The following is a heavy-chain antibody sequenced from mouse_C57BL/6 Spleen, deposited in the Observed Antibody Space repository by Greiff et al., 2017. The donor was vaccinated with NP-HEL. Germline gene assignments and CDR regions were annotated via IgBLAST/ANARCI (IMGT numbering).Heavy chain of an antibody. Sequence: QVQLQQPGAELVKPGASVKLSCKASGYTFTSYWMQWVNQRPGQGLEWIGEIDPSDSYTNYNQKFKGKATLTVDTSSSTAYMQLSSLTSEDSAVYYCARGTGTLGDYFDYWGQGTTLTVSS. CDR2: IDPSDSYT. CDR3: ARGTGTLGDYFDY. J-gene: IGHJ2*01. V-gene: IGHV1-50*01. CDR1: GYTFTSYW. D-gene: IGHD4-1*01.